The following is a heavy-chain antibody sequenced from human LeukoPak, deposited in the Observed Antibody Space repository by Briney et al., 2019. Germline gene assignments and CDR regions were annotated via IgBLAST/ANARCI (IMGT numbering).Heavy chain of an antibody. Sequence: TSGGSLRLSCEVSGLDFSIAWMTWVRQPPGKGLEWVGRIKPKMHDEIKDYAAPLKGRFTIWRDDSKNSVYLQMNTLQTDDSATYYCAHIGKAPFVIEHWGQGVLVTVSS. CDR1: GLDFSIAW. V-gene: IGHV3-15*01. J-gene: IGHJ4*02. D-gene: IGHD2-21*01. CDR2: IKPKMHDEIK. CDR3: AHIGKAPFVIEH.